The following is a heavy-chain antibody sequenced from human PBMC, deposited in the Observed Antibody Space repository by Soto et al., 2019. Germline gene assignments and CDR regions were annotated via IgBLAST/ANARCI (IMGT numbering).Heavy chain of an antibody. Sequence: EVQLVESGGGLVQPGGSLKLSCAASGFTFSGSAMHWVRQASGKGLEWVGRIRSKANSYATAYAASVKGRFTISRDVSKNTAYLQMNSLKTEDTAVYYCTQGGDQRDYWGQGTLVTVSS. CDR2: IRSKANSYAT. D-gene: IGHD2-21*01. CDR3: TQGGDQRDY. J-gene: IGHJ4*02. V-gene: IGHV3-73*01. CDR1: GFTFSGSA.